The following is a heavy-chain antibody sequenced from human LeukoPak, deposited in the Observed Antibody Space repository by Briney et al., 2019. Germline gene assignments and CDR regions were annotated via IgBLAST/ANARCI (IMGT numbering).Heavy chain of an antibody. CDR2: MSDDGST. V-gene: IGHV3-53*01. J-gene: IGHJ4*02. D-gene: IGHD3-3*01. Sequence: GGSLRLSCEVSGFSVRNNYMSWVRQAPGKGLEWVSVMSDDGSTHYADSVKGRSIVSRDNSKNTFYLQMNSVRVEDTAVHYCARDGGRSGCAHWGQGAVATVSS. CDR3: ARDGGRSGCAH. CDR1: GFSVRNNY.